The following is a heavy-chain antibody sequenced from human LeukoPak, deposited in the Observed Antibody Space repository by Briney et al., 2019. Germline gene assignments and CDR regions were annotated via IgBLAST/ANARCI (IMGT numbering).Heavy chain of an antibody. CDR2: IYSGGTT. Sequence: GGSLRLSCAASGFTVSSSYMSWVRQAPGKGLEWVSVIYSGGTTYYADSVKGRFTISRDNSKNTLYLQMNSLRVEDTAVYYCARGGGGNYRDYGGQGTLVTVPS. CDR1: GFTVSSSY. D-gene: IGHD1-26*01. CDR3: ARGGGGNYRDY. J-gene: IGHJ4*02. V-gene: IGHV3-66*02.